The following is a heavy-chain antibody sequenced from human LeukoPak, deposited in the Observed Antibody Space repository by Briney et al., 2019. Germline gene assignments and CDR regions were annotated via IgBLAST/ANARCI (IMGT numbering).Heavy chain of an antibody. J-gene: IGHJ4*02. CDR3: ARGDFWSVNRFDY. Sequence: SETLSLTCTVSGGSISSSSYYWDWIRQPPGKGLEWIGSIYYSGSTYYNPSLKSRVTISVDTSKNQFSLKLTSATAADTALYYCARGDFWSVNRFDYWGQGTLVTVSS. D-gene: IGHD3-3*01. V-gene: IGHV4-39*01. CDR1: GGSISSSSYY. CDR2: IYYSGST.